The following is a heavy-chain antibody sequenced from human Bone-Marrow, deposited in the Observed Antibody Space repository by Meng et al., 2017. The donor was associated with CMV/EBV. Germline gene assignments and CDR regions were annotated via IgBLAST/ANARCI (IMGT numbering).Heavy chain of an antibody. CDR3: ASETYYYDSSGYSFFDY. Sequence: QVQRVQSGAEVKKPXSSVKVSCXASGGTFSSYAISWVRQAPGQGLEWMGGIIPIFGTASYAQKFQGRVTITADESTSTAYMELSSLRSEDTAVYYCASETYYYDSSGYSFFDYWGQGTLVTVSS. V-gene: IGHV1-69*12. CDR1: GGTFSSYA. CDR2: IIPIFGTA. D-gene: IGHD3-22*01. J-gene: IGHJ4*02.